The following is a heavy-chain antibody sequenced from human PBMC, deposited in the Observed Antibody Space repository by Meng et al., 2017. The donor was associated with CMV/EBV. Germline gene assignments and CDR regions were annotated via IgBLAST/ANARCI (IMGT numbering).Heavy chain of an antibody. CDR1: GFTFSSYW. J-gene: IGHJ3*02. D-gene: IGHD4-17*01. Sequence: GGSLRLSCAASGFTFSSYWMHWVRQAPGKGLVWVSRINSDGSSTSYADSVKGRFTISRDNAKNTLYLKMNSLRAEDTAVYYCARGSRYGDRLTSMYDAFDIWGQGTMVTVSS. V-gene: IGHV3-74*01. CDR2: INSDGSST. CDR3: ARGSRYGDRLTSMYDAFDI.